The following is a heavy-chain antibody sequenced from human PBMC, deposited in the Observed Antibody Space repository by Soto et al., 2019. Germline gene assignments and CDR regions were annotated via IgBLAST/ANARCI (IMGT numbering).Heavy chain of an antibody. CDR1: GFTVSNNY. D-gene: IGHD1-26*01. Sequence: LVESGGVLVQPGGSLRLSCAASGFTVSNNYMSWVRQAPGKGLEWVSLIYSGGSTHYADSVKGRFTISRDNSKNTLYLQMSSLRVEDTAVYYCAGYSHKGDWGQGTLVTVSS. V-gene: IGHV3-66*01. CDR2: IYSGGST. CDR3: AGYSHKGD. J-gene: IGHJ4*02.